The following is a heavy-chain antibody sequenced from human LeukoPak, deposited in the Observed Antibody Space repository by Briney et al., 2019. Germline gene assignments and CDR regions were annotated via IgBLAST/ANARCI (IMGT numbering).Heavy chain of an antibody. J-gene: IGHJ4*02. CDR3: AKRPTTSYFDY. V-gene: IGHV3-23*01. CDR1: GFTFSSYV. Sequence: GGSLRLSCEASGFTFSSYVMTWVRQAPGKGLEWVSAISGGGNSAYYADSVKGRFTISRDNSKNTLFLQMNSLRAEDTAVYYRAKRPTTSYFDYWGQGTLVTVSS. D-gene: IGHD4-17*01. CDR2: ISGGGNSA.